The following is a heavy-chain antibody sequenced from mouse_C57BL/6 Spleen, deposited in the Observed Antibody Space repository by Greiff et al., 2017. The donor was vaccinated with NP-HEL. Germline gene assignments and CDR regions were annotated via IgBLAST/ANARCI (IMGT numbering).Heavy chain of an antibody. Sequence: DVKLVESGGGLVQPGESLKLSCESNEYEFPSHDMSWVRKTPEKRLELVAAINSDGGSTYYPDTMERRFIISRDSTKKTLYLQMSSLRSEDTALYYCERQGRYGNYGAMDYWGQGTSVTVSS. D-gene: IGHD2-10*02. CDR2: INSDGGST. V-gene: IGHV5-2*01. CDR1: EYEFPSHD. J-gene: IGHJ4*01. CDR3: ERQGRYGNYGAMDY.